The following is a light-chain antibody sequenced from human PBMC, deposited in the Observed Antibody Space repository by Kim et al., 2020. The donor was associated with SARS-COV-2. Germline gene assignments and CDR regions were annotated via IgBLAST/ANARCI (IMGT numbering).Light chain of an antibody. Sequence: SYELTQPPSVSVAPGQTASVTCGGNNIGGYTVNWYRQSPGQAPVLVIYDDSNRPSGIPDRFSGSNSGNTATLTISRVEAGDEADYYCQVCDNTYEHPYYVFGTGTKVTVL. CDR1: NIGGYT. J-gene: IGLJ1*01. CDR3: QVCDNTYEHPYYV. CDR2: DDS. V-gene: IGLV3-21*02.